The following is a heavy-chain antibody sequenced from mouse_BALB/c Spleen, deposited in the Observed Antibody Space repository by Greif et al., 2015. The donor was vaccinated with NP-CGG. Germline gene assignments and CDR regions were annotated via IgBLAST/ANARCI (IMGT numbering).Heavy chain of an antibody. D-gene: IGHD2-4*01. CDR3: ARHGDDYPCLDY. CDR2: ISSGGSYT. V-gene: IGHV5-9-1*01. CDR1: GFTFSSYA. J-gene: IGHJ2*02. Sequence: EVMLVESGGGLVKPGGSLKLSCAASGFTFSSYAMSWVRQTPEKRLEWVATISSGGSYTNYPDSVKGRFTISRDNAKNTLYLQMSSLRSEDTAMYYCARHGDDYPCLDYWGQGISLTVSS.